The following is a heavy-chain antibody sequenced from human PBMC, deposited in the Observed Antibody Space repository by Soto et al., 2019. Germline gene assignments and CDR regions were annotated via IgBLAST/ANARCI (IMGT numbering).Heavy chain of an antibody. J-gene: IGHJ6*02. Sequence: SETLSLTCAVYCGSFSGDYWSWIRQPPGKGLEWIGEINHSGSTNYNPSLKSRVTISVDTSKNQFSLKLSSVTAADTAVYYCARTAAAIGNYYYYGMYVWGQGTTVTVS. CDR3: ARTAAAIGNYYYYGMYV. D-gene: IGHD2-2*01. CDR2: INHSGST. V-gene: IGHV4-34*01. CDR1: CGSFSGDY.